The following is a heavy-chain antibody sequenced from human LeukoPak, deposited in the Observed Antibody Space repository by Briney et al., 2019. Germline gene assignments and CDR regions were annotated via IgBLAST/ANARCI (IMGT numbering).Heavy chain of an antibody. J-gene: IGHJ6*03. Sequence: SETLPVTCTVSVGSLSSRGNYWGWIRQPPGKGLECLGTIRYTGSTYYNPSLKSRVTISADMSKNLFSLKLNSVAAADAAVYYCAKAPSAYCGGDCFSAYMDVWGKGTTGTVSS. CDR2: IRYTGST. CDR1: VGSLSSRGNY. D-gene: IGHD2-21*02. CDR3: AKAPSAYCGGDCFSAYMDV. V-gene: IGHV4-39*02.